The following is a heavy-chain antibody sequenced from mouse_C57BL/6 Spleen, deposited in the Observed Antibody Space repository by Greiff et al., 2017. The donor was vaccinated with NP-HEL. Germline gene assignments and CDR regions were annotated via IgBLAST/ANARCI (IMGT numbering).Heavy chain of an antibody. J-gene: IGHJ4*01. Sequence: QVQLQQPGAELVRPGTSVKLSCKASGYTFTSYWMHWVKQRPGQGLEWIGVIDPSDSYTNYNQKFKGKATLTVDTSSSTAYMQLSSLTSEDSAVYYCGRFDYYGSRAPMDYWGQGTSVTVSS. CDR2: IDPSDSYT. CDR1: GYTFTSYW. CDR3: GRFDYYGSRAPMDY. V-gene: IGHV1-59*01. D-gene: IGHD1-1*01.